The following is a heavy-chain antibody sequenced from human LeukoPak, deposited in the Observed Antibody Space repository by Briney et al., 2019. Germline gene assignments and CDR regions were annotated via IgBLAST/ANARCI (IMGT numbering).Heavy chain of an antibody. CDR2: IYPGDSDT. V-gene: IGHV5-51*01. Sequence: GECLKISCKGSGYSSTSYWIGWVRQMTAKGLEWMGFIYPGDSDTRYSPSFQGKVTISADKYTTNAYLQWSILNASDTAMYYCARHGSGSYSGYWGQGTLVTVSS. D-gene: IGHD3-10*01. CDR1: GYSSTSYW. CDR3: ARHGSGSYSGY. J-gene: IGHJ4*02.